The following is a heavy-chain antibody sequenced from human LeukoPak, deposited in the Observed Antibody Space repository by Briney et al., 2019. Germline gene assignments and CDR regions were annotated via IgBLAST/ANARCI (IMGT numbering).Heavy chain of an antibody. Sequence: GGSLRLSCSASGFTFSGYAMHWVRQAPGKGLEYVSAISGDGDSTYYADSVEGRFSISRDNSKSTPHLQMSSLRAEDTAVYYCVREYSGYYFFDSWGQGTLVTVSS. D-gene: IGHD6-6*01. CDR3: VREYSGYYFFDS. CDR1: GFTFSGYA. V-gene: IGHV3-64D*06. J-gene: IGHJ4*02. CDR2: ISGDGDST.